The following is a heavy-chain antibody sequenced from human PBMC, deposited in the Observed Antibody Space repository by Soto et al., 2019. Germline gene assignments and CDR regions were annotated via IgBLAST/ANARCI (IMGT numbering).Heavy chain of an antibody. CDR1: GYTFTSYG. D-gene: IGHD4-17*01. CDR2: IVVGSGNT. V-gene: IGHV1-58*02. J-gene: IGHJ4*02. CDR3: AAGHWDYGDYVDLDY. Sequence: SVKVSCKASGYTFTSYGISWVRQARGQRLEWIGWIVVGSGNTNYAQKFQERVTITRDMSTSTAYMELSSLRSEDTAVYYCAAGHWDYGDYVDLDYWGQGTLVTVSS.